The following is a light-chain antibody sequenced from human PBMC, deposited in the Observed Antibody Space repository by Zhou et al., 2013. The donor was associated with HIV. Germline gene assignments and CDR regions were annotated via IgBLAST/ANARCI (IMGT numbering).Light chain of an antibody. V-gene: IGKV1-17*01. CDR2: GAS. J-gene: IGKJ1*01. CDR1: QDIRND. Sequence: DVEMTQSPSSLSASVGDRVTITCRASQDIRNDLGWYQQEPGKSPKRLIYGASILQSGVPSRFSGSRSGTEFTLTISSLQPEDVATYYCQKYNSAPRAFGQGTKVE. CDR3: QKYNSAPRA.